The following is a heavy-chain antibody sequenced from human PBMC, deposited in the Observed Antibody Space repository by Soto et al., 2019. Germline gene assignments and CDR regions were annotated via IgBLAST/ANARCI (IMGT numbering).Heavy chain of an antibody. CDR3: ARGGDFWSGDMVFDY. CDR2: VIPIFGTA. J-gene: IGHJ4*02. D-gene: IGHD3-3*01. CDR1: GGTFSSYS. Sequence: SVEVSCKASGGTFSSYSISWVRQAPGQGLEWTGGVIPIFGTANYAQKFQGRVTITADKSTSTAYMELSSLRSEDTAVYYCARGGDFWSGDMVFDYWGQGTLVTVSS. V-gene: IGHV1-69*06.